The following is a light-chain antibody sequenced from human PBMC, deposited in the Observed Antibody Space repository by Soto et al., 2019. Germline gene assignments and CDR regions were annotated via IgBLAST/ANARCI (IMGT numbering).Light chain of an antibody. J-gene: IGKJ2*01. Sequence: EIVLTQSPVILSLSPGERAALSCRASQSVSSYLAWYQQKPGQAPRLLIYDADTRATGIPARFSGSGSGTDFTLTISSLEPEDFAVYYCQQRSSWPLTFGQGNKLEVK. CDR2: DAD. CDR1: QSVSSY. CDR3: QQRSSWPLT. V-gene: IGKV3-11*01.